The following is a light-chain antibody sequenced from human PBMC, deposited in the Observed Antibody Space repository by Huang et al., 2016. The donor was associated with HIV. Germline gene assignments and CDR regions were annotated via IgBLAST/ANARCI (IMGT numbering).Light chain of an antibody. Sequence: EIEMTQFPATLSVSPGERATLSCRASHSVDSDLAWYPQKPGQAPRLLIYDASTRATGISAKFNGTGSGTEFSLSITNLQSEDFAVYYCQQYNDWPPLTFGGGTKVEI. V-gene: IGKV3-15*01. CDR1: HSVDSD. CDR3: QQYNDWPPLT. CDR2: DAS. J-gene: IGKJ4*01.